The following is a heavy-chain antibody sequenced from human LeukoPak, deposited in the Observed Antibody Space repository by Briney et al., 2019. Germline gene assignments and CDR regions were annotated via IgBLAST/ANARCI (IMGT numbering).Heavy chain of an antibody. D-gene: IGHD4-23*01. Sequence: SQTLSLTCTVSGGSISSGGYNWGWIRQHPGKGLEWIGYIYYSGSTYYNPSLKSRVTISVDTSKNQFSLKLSSVTAADTAVYYCARVGGGNYYFDYWGQGTLVTVSS. CDR3: ARVGGGNYYFDY. V-gene: IGHV4-31*03. CDR2: IYYSGST. J-gene: IGHJ4*02. CDR1: GGSISSGGYN.